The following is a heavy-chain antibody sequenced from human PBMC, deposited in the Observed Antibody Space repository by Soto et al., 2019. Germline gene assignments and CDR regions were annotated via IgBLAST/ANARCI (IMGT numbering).Heavy chain of an antibody. V-gene: IGHV4-31*03. CDR2: IYYSGST. J-gene: IGHJ4*02. CDR3: ARLSRYDFWSGYYNTPDY. Sequence: SETLSLTCTVSGGSISSGGYYWSWIRQHPGKGLEWIGYIYYSGSTYYNQSLKSRVTISVDTSKNQFSLKLSSVTAADTAVYYCARLSRYDFWSGYYNTPDYWGQGPLXT. CDR1: GGSISSGGYY. D-gene: IGHD3-3*01.